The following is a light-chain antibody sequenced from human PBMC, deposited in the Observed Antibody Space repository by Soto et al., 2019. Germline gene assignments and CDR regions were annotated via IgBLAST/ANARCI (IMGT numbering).Light chain of an antibody. CDR3: QRCYSIFLT. V-gene: IGKV1-39*01. Sequence: DIQMTQSPSSLSASVGDRVTITCRASQSITTYLNWYQHKPGKAPKLLIYAASNLQSGVPSRFSGSGSGTDFTLTISSLQPEDFATYYCQRCYSIFLTFGQGTKVDIK. CDR2: AAS. J-gene: IGKJ1*01. CDR1: QSITTY.